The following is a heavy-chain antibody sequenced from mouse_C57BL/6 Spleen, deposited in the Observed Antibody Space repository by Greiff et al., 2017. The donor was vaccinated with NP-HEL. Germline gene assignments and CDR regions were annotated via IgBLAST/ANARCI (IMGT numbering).Heavy chain of an antibody. Sequence: QVQLQQSGPGLVQPSQSLSITCPVPGFSLTSYGVPWVRPSPGTGLAWLGVVWSGGSTDYNAAFISRLSISKDNSKSQVFFKMNSLQADDTAIYYCARMGQGAYWGQGTLVTVSA. V-gene: IGHV2-2*01. CDR3: ARMGQGAY. CDR2: VWSGGST. J-gene: IGHJ3*01. CDR1: GFSLTSYG. D-gene: IGHD3-3*01.